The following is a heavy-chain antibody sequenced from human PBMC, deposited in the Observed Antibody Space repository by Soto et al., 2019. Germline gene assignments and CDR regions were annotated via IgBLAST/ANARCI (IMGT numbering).Heavy chain of an antibody. CDR3: AKYSGSYSFDS. CDR1: GFTFSNSW. D-gene: IGHD1-26*01. Sequence: PGGSLRLSCAASGFTFSNSWMSWVRQAPGKGLEWVANMNQDGSEKYYVDSVKGRFTISRDNAKNSLYLQMNSLRAEDTAVYYCAKYSGSYSFDSWGQGALVTVSS. J-gene: IGHJ4*02. CDR2: MNQDGSEK. V-gene: IGHV3-7*03.